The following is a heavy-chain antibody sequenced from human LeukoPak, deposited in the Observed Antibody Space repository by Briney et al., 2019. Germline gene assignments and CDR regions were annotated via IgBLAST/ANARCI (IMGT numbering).Heavy chain of an antibody. J-gene: IGHJ4*02. Sequence: SQTLSLTCTVSGGSISSGSYYWSWIRQPAGKGLEWIGRIYTSGSTNYNPSLKSRATISVDTSKNQFSLKLSSVTAADTAVYYCARDGWGYFDYWGQGTLVTVSS. CDR1: GGSISSGSYY. CDR3: ARDGWGYFDY. D-gene: IGHD6-19*01. CDR2: IYTSGST. V-gene: IGHV4-61*02.